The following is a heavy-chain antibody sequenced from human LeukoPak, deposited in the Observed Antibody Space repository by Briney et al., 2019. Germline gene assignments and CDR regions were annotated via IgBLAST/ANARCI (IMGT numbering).Heavy chain of an antibody. CDR3: AKGRESGVTTVIVDY. J-gene: IGHJ4*02. Sequence: ASVKVSCKASGGTFSSYAISWVRQAPGQGLEWMGGIIPIFGTANYAQKFQGRVTITADESTSTAYMELSSLRSEDTAVYYCAKGRESGVTTVIVDYWGQGTLVTVSS. V-gene: IGHV1-69*01. D-gene: IGHD4-17*01. CDR1: GGTFSSYA. CDR2: IIPIFGTA.